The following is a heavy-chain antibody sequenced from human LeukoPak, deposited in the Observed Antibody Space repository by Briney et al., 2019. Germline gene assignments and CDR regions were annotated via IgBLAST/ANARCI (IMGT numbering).Heavy chain of an antibody. CDR1: GYSFTSYW. Sequence: GEYLKISCKGSGYSFTSYWIGWVRQMPGKGLEWMGIIYPGESDTRYSPSFQGHVTISADKSISTAYLQCSSLKASDTAMYYCARPVTYYYDSSGYSPYYFDYWGQGTLVTVSS. J-gene: IGHJ4*02. CDR3: ARPVTYYYDSSGYSPYYFDY. V-gene: IGHV5-51*01. CDR2: IYPGESDT. D-gene: IGHD3-22*01.